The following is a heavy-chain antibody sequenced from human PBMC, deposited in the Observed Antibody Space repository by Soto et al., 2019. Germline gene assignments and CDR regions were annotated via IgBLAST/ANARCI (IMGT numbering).Heavy chain of an antibody. CDR3: TTGLSSGYYNFDY. CDR2: IKRNTDGGTT. CDR1: GFPFSNAW. J-gene: IGHJ4*02. D-gene: IGHD3-22*01. V-gene: IGHV3-15*01. Sequence: PGGALRLSCAASGFPFSNAWMSWVRQAPGKGLEWVGRIKRNTDGGTTDYAAPVKGRFTISRDDSKNTLSLQMNSLKNEDTAVYFCTTGLSSGYYNFDYWGQGTLVTVSS.